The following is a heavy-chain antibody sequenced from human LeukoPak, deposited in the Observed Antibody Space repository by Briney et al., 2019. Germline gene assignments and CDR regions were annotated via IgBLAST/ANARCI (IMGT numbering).Heavy chain of an antibody. J-gene: IGHJ6*02. Sequence: GRSLRLSCAASGITFSSYAMHWVRQAPGKGLEWVAVISYDGSNKYYADSVKGRFTISRDNSKNTLYLQMNSLRAEDTAVYYCARDRSSSWLWTYYYYGMDVWGQGTTVTVSS. CDR3: ARDRSSSWLWTYYYYGMDV. V-gene: IGHV3-30-3*01. CDR2: ISYDGSNK. D-gene: IGHD6-13*01. CDR1: GITFSSYA.